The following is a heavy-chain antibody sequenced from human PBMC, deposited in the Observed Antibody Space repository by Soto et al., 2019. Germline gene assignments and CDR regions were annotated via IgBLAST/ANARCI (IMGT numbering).Heavy chain of an antibody. V-gene: IGHV1-69*13. CDR1: GGTFSSYA. Sequence: SVKVSCKASGGTFSSYAISWVRQAPGQGLEWMGGIIPIFGTANYAQKFQGRVTITADESTSTAYMELRSLRSEDTAVYYCAKDKPIAVAGMDPGEWGQGTLVTVSS. J-gene: IGHJ4*02. D-gene: IGHD6-19*01. CDR3: AKDKPIAVAGMDPGE. CDR2: IIPIFGTA.